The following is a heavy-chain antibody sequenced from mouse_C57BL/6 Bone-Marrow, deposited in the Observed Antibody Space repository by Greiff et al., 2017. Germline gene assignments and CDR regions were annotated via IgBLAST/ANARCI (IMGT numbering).Heavy chain of an antibody. J-gene: IGHJ2*01. D-gene: IGHD6-1*01. V-gene: IGHV1-55*01. CDR1: GYTFTSYW. CDR3: ASAGQRRRSVDY. CDR2: IYPTGGRT. Sequence: QVQLQQSGAELVKPGASVKMSCKASGYTFTSYWINWVRQRPGQGLEWIGDIYPTGGRTNYTEKFKSKAILTVDTTSNTAYMQLSSRTSDDSAFFCGASAGQRRRSVDYWGQGTALTVSA.